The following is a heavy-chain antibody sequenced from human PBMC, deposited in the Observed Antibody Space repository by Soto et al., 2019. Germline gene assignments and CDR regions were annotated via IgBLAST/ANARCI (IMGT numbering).Heavy chain of an antibody. D-gene: IGHD3-9*01. CDR1: GFIFSNYA. CDR2: ISYDGRYI. V-gene: IGHV3-30*03. Sequence: QMQLVESGGGVVQPGNSLRLSCAASGFIFSNYAMHWVRQAPGKGLEWVALISYDGRYIYYADSVKGRFAISRDNSKKTVELLMNSLRREDTAVYCCARDVTDYVLDVWGQGTTVNVSS. CDR3: ARDVTDYVLDV. J-gene: IGHJ6*02.